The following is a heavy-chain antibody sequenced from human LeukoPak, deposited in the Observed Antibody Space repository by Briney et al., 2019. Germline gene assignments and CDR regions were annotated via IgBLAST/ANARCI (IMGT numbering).Heavy chain of an antibody. D-gene: IGHD6-13*01. J-gene: IGHJ4*02. CDR2: IYYSGST. CDR3: ARMSSSCFDY. CDR1: GGSISSYY. V-gene: IGHV4-59*12. Sequence: PSETLSLTCTVSGGSISSYYWSWIRQPPGKGLEWIGYIYYSGSTNYNPSLKSRVTMSVDTSKNQFSLKLSSVTAADTAVYYCARMSSSCFDYWGQGTLVTVSS.